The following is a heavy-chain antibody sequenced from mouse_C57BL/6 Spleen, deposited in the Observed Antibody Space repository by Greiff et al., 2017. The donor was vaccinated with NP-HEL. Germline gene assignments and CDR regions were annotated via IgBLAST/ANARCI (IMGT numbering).Heavy chain of an antibody. J-gene: IGHJ3*01. D-gene: IGHD3-3*01. Sequence: VQLQQSGPGLVKPSQSLSLTCSVTGYSITSGYYWNWIRQFPGNKLEWMGYISYDGSNNYNPSLKNRISITRDTSKNQFFLKLNSVTTEDTATYYCARGAFLSRGFAYWGQGTLVTVSA. CDR2: ISYDGSN. CDR1: GYSITSGYY. V-gene: IGHV3-6*01. CDR3: ARGAFLSRGFAY.